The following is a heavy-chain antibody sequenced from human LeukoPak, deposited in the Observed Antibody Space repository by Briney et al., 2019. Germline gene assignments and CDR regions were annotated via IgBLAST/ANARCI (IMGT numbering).Heavy chain of an antibody. Sequence: SETLSLTCTVSGRSIISGGYYWSWIRQPPGKGLEWIGYIYHTGITYNNPSLKSRVTLSVDRSKNQFSLELTSVTAADTAVYYCAREMLDNHWFDPWGQGTLVTVSS. CDR1: GRSIISGGYY. V-gene: IGHV4-30-2*01. CDR3: AREMLDNHWFDP. D-gene: IGHD3-10*02. CDR2: IYHTGIT. J-gene: IGHJ5*02.